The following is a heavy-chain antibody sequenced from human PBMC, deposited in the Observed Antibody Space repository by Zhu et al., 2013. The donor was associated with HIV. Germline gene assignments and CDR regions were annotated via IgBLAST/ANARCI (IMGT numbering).Heavy chain of an antibody. D-gene: IGHD3-9*01. Sequence: QVQLVQSGAEVKKPGSSVKVSCKLSGGTFSNYAISWVRQAPGQGLEWMGWFNPKNFDRKYAQMFSGRVTLSGDTSISTVYMDLNFLTSDDTAVYYCVRDSNYDVLTASRFDPWGQGTLVIVSS. V-gene: IGHV1-2*02. CDR1: GGTFSNYA. CDR3: VRDSNYDVLTASRFDP. J-gene: IGHJ5*02. CDR2: FNPKNFDR.